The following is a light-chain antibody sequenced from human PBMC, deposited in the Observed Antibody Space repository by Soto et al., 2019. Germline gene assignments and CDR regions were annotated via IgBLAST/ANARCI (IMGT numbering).Light chain of an antibody. CDR2: EGS. CDR1: SSDGGSYNL. Sequence: QSALTQPASVSGSPGQSITISCTGTSSDGGSYNLVSWYQQHPGKAPKLMIYEGSKRPSGVSNRFSGSKSGNTASLTISGLQAEDEADYYCCSYAGSRTSVFGGGTKVTVL. V-gene: IGLV2-23*01. CDR3: CSYAGSRTSV. J-gene: IGLJ2*01.